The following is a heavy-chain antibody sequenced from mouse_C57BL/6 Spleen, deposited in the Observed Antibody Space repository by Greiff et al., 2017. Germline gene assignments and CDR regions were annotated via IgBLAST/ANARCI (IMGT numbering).Heavy chain of an antibody. CDR1: GYAFSSSW. CDR2: IYPGAGDT. CDR3: ALARYFDY. J-gene: IGHJ2*01. V-gene: IGHV1-82*01. Sequence: QVQLKESGPELVKPGASVKISCKASGYAFSSSWMNWVKQRPGKGLEWIGRIYPGAGDTNYNGKFKGKATLTADKSSSTAYMQLSSLTSEDSAVYFCALARYFDYWGQGTTLTVSS.